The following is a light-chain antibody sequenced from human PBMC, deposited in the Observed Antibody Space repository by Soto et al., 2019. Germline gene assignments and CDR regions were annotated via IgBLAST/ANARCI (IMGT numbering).Light chain of an antibody. CDR3: QYYDSSLSVVV. CDR1: SFNIGAGYD. V-gene: IGLV1-40*01. Sequence: QSVLTQPPSVSGAPGQRVTISCTGSSFNIGAGYDVHWYQQLPGTAPKLLIYGNSNRPSGVPDRFSGSKSGTSASLAITGLQAEDEADYYCQYYDSSLSVVVFGEGPKLTVL. CDR2: GNS. J-gene: IGLJ2*01.